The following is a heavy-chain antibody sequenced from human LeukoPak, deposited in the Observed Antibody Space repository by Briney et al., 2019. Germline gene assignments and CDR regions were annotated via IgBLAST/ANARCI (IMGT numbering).Heavy chain of an antibody. J-gene: IGHJ6*02. V-gene: IGHV1-18*01. CDR2: ISAYNGNT. CDR3: ARVPRSYYYYYGMDV. CDR1: GYTFTSYG. Sequence: ASVKVSCKASGYTFTSYGVSWVRQAPGQGLEWMGWISAYNGNTSYAQKLQGRVTVTTDTSTSTAYMELSRLRSDDTAVYYCARVPRSYYYYYGMDVWGQGTTVTVSS.